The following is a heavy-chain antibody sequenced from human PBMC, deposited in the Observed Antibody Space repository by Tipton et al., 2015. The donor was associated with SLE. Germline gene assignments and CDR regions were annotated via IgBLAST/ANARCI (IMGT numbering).Heavy chain of an antibody. CDR2: IYTSGST. V-gene: IGHV4-4*07. CDR1: GGSISSHY. D-gene: IGHD6-19*01. J-gene: IGHJ4*02. CDR3: ARGTYSSGSFDY. Sequence: TLSLTCTVSGGSISSHYWSWIRQPAGKGLEWIGRIYTSGSTNYNPSLKSRVTISVDTSKNQFSLKLSSVTAADTAVYYCARGTYSSGSFDYWGQGTLVTVSS.